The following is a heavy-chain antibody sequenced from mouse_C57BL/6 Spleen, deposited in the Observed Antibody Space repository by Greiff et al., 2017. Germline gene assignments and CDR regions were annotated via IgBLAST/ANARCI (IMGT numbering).Heavy chain of an antibody. D-gene: IGHD1-1*01. CDR2: INPNNGGT. CDR3: VRAYYGSSPFAY. Sequence: VQLQQSGPELVKPGASVKMSCKASGYTFTDYNMHWVKQSHGKSLEWIGYINPNNGGTSYNQKFKGKATLTVNKSSSTAYMELRSLTSEDSAVYYCVRAYYGSSPFAYWGQGTLVTVAA. CDR1: GYTFTDYN. J-gene: IGHJ3*01. V-gene: IGHV1-22*01.